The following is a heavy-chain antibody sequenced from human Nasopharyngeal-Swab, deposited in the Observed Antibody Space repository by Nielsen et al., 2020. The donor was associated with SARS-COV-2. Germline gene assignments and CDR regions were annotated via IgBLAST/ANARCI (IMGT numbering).Heavy chain of an antibody. CDR3: ARSPWDRYNYDVDV. Sequence: GGSLRLSCKASGFTFSRHVMAWVRQAPGKGLQWVSAIGGSGGGTYNADSVKGRFTISRDNSKNTVYLEMNSLRVEDTAVYYCARSPWDRYNYDVDVWGQGTTVTVSS. D-gene: IGHD1-14*01. CDR1: GFTFSRHV. V-gene: IGHV3-23*01. J-gene: IGHJ6*02. CDR2: IGGSGGGT.